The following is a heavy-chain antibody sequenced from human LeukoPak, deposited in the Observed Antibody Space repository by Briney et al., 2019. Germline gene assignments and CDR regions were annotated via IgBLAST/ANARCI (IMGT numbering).Heavy chain of an antibody. CDR2: ISYDGSKT. Sequence: GGSLRLSCAASGLTFSGYALHWVRQAPGKGLEWVAVISYDGSKTYYADSVKGRLTISRDDSKNTLYLQMNSLRGEDTAVYYCARDRIAAASTDWFEHWGQGTLVTVSS. D-gene: IGHD6-13*01. J-gene: IGHJ5*02. CDR3: ARDRIAAASTDWFEH. V-gene: IGHV3-30*04. CDR1: GLTFSGYA.